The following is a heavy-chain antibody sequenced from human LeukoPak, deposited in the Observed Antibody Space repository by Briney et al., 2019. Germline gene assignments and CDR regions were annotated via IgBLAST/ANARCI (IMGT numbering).Heavy chain of an antibody. CDR2: IYYSGDT. J-gene: IGHJ6*02. CDR1: VFSISRCYY. CDR3: ARRQGAAGRRYGMDA. D-gene: IGHD6-13*01. Sequence: ETLSLTCTVSVFSISRCYYWGWLRPPPGTGLEWSASIYYSGDTHYKPSLKSRDTISVDTSENQFSPNLHPVTAADTAVYYCARRQGAAGRRYGMDAWGQGTTVTVSS. V-gene: IGHV4-38-2*02.